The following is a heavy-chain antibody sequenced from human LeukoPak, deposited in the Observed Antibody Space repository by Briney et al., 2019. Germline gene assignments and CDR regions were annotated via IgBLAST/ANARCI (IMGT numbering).Heavy chain of an antibody. V-gene: IGHV3-20*04. J-gene: IGHJ6*03. CDR1: GFTFDDYG. CDR2: INWNGGST. CDR3: ARDLPYYYYYMDV. Sequence: LPGGSLRLSCAASGFTFDDYGMSWVRQAPGKGLEWVSGINWNGGSTGYADSVKGRFTISRDNAKNSLYLQMNSLRAEDTALYYCARDLPYYYYYMDVWGKGTTVTVSS.